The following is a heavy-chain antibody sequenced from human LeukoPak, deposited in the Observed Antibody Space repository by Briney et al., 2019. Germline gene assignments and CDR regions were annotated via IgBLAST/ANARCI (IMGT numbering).Heavy chain of an antibody. D-gene: IGHD2-15*01. CDR3: AREHCSGGSCGWFDS. V-gene: IGHV4-59*01. CDR1: RGSISAYY. Sequence: PSETLSLTCTVSRGSISAYYWSWIRQFPGKGLEWIGNIYYSGSTIYNPSLKSRLSISVETSKNQFSLKLRSVTTADTAVYFCAREHCSGGSCGWFDSWGQGTLVTVSS. J-gene: IGHJ5*01. CDR2: IYYSGST.